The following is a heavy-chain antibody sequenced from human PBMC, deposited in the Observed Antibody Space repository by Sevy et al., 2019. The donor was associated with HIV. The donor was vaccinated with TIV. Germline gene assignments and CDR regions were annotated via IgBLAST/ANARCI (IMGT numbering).Heavy chain of an antibody. CDR1: GFTFSKYG. Sequence: GGSLRLSCAASGFTFSKYGMHWVRQAPGKGLEWVAVISYDGGNKYYADSVKGRFTISKDNFKNTLYLQMNSLRPEDTAIYYCAKPGKFSGSYLDAFDIWGKGTMVTV. J-gene: IGHJ3*02. V-gene: IGHV3-30*18. CDR2: ISYDGGNK. D-gene: IGHD1-26*01. CDR3: AKPGKFSGSYLDAFDI.